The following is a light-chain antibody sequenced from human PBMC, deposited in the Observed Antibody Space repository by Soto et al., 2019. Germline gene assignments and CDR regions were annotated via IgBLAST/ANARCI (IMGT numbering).Light chain of an antibody. V-gene: IGLV2-23*02. CDR3: CSYAGSSTPLI. CDR2: EVS. CDR1: SSDVGSYNL. J-gene: IGLJ1*01. Sequence: QSVRNQPASVSGSPGQSITISCTGTSSDVGSYNLVSWYQQHPGKAPKLMIYEVSKRPSGVSNRFSGSKSGNTASLAISGLQAEDEADYYCCSYAGSSTPLIFGTGTKVTVL.